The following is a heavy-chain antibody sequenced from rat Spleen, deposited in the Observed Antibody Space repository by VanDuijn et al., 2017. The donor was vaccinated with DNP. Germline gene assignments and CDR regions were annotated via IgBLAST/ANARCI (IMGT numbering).Heavy chain of an antibody. CDR1: GFTFNDYW. D-gene: IGHD1-12*02. CDR2: ITTDGGRT. Sequence: EVKLVESGGDLVQPGRSLKLSCVASGFTFNDYWMTWIRQFPGKGLEWVASITTDGGRTYYPDSVKGRFSISRDNAENTVYLQMNSLRSEDTATYYCANYNFYDGTYWGQGVMVTVSS. J-gene: IGHJ2*01. V-gene: IGHV5-58*01. CDR3: ANYNFYDGTY.